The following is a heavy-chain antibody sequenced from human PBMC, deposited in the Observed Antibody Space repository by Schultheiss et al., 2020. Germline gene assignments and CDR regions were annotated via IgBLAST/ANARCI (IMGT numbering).Heavy chain of an antibody. D-gene: IGHD6-13*01. CDR3: ASDRAMFSSTWSPMDV. J-gene: IGHJ6*04. CDR1: GFTFSNYD. Sequence: GGSLRLSCAASGFTFSNYDIQWVRQAPGKGLEWVAILSYDESNKYYADSVKGRFTVSRDNSKCTLYLQMNSLRAEDTAMYYCASDRAMFSSTWSPMDVWGKGTTVTVSS. V-gene: IGHV3-33*01. CDR2: LSYDESNK.